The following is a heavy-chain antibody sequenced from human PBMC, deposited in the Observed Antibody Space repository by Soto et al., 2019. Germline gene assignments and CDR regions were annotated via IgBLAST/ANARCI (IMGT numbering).Heavy chain of an antibody. CDR2: ISYSDGS. D-gene: IGHD2-8*01. CDR3: ASHRTFWPFDY. Sequence: SETLSLTCTVSGGSISSSGSMSGRSFYWGWMRQPPGKGLEWIASISYSDGSFYNSSLKSRLTISVDTSKNQFSLSLRSVTAADTAVYYCASHRTFWPFDYWGQGSVVTVSS. J-gene: IGHJ4*02. CDR1: GGSISSSGSMSGRSFY. V-gene: IGHV4-39*01.